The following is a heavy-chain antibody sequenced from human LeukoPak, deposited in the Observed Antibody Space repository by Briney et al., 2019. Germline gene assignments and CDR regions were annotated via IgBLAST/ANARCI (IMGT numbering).Heavy chain of an antibody. D-gene: IGHD3-22*01. CDR1: GFTFSSCA. J-gene: IGHJ4*02. CDR3: AIMHGYYDGSGFWVQ. V-gene: IGHV3-23*01. CDR2: ISPSGDRT. Sequence: GGSLRLSCAASGFTFSSCAMSWVRQAPGKGLEWVSFISPSGDRTSNADSVEGRFTISRDNTRNTLYLQMNSLRDEDTGVYYCAIMHGYYDGSGFWVQWGQGTLVTVSS.